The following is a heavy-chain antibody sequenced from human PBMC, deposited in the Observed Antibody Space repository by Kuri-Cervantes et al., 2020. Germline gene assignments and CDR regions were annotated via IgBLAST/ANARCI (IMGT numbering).Heavy chain of an antibody. D-gene: IGHD1-1*01. CDR1: GYTFTGYY. CDR3: ASALDQDSYYMDV. CDR2: INPNNGDT. Sequence: ASVKVSCKASGYTFTGYYIHWVRQAPGQGPEWMGWINPNNGDTKYDPKFQGRVTMTRDTSISTAYMELSRLRSDDTAVYYCASALDQDSYYMDVWGKGTTVTVSS. J-gene: IGHJ6*03. V-gene: IGHV1-2*02.